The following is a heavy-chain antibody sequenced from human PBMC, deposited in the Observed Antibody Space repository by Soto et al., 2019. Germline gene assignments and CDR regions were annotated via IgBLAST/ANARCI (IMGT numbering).Heavy chain of an antibody. CDR1: GFTFSSYG. J-gene: IGHJ4*02. Sequence: GGSLRLSCAASGFTFSSYGMHWVRQAPGKGLEWVAVISYDGSNKYYADSVKGRFTISRDNSKNTLYLQMNSLRAEDTAVYYCAKEQTYSSSWLNFDYWGQGTLVTVSS. CDR3: AKEQTYSSSWLNFDY. CDR2: ISYDGSNK. V-gene: IGHV3-30*18. D-gene: IGHD6-13*01.